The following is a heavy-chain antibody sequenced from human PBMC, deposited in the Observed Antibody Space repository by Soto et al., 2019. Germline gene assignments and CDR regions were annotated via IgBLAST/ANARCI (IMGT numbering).Heavy chain of an antibody. J-gene: IGHJ4*02. D-gene: IGHD6-13*01. Sequence: QVQLVESGGGLVKPGGSLSLSCAASGFTFSDYYMSWIRQAPGKGLEWGSYISGSSAYTNYADSVKGRFTISRDNAKNSLYLQMNSLRAEDTAVYYCAREGEQQLVLGYFDYWGQGTLVTVSS. V-gene: IGHV3-11*06. CDR3: AREGEQQLVLGYFDY. CDR1: GFTFSDYY. CDR2: ISGSSAYT.